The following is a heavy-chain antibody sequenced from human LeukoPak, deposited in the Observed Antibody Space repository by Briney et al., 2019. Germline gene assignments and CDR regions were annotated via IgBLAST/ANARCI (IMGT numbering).Heavy chain of an antibody. CDR3: ASYYYDSSGYYAFDY. D-gene: IGHD3-22*01. Sequence: SETLSLTCAVSGGSISSGGYSWRWIRQAPGKGLEWIGYIYHSGSTYYNPSLKSRVTISVDRSKNQFSLKLSSVTAADTAGYYCASYYYDSSGYYAFDYWGQGTLVTVSS. CDR2: IYHSGST. J-gene: IGHJ4*02. V-gene: IGHV4-30-2*01. CDR1: GGSISSGGYS.